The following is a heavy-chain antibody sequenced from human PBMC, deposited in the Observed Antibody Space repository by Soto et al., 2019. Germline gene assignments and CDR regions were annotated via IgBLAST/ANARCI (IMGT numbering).Heavy chain of an antibody. CDR3: ASGGRDWNFDY. CDR2: IIPILGIA. CDR1: GGTFSSYT. J-gene: IGHJ4*02. V-gene: IGHV1-69*02. Sequence: QVQLVQSGAEVKKPGSSVKVSCKASGGTFSSYTISWVRQAPGQGLEWMGRIIPILGIANYAQKFQGRVTITADKSTSTAYMELSSPRSEDTAVYYCASGGRDWNFDYWGQGTLVTVSS. D-gene: IGHD2-21*02.